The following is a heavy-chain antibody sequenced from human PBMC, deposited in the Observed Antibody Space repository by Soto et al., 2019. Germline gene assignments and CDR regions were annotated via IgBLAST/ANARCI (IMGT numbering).Heavy chain of an antibody. J-gene: IGHJ4*02. CDR1: GYTFTGYY. V-gene: IGHV1-2*02. Sequence: ASVKVSCKASGYTFTGYYIHWVRQAPGQGLEWMGYINPNSGGTKYAPRFQGRVTMTSDTSIRTAYMDLSNLRSDDTAVYYCARGGYYYDSSGYYQDYWGQGTLVTVS. D-gene: IGHD3-22*01. CDR2: INPNSGGT. CDR3: ARGGYYYDSSGYYQDY.